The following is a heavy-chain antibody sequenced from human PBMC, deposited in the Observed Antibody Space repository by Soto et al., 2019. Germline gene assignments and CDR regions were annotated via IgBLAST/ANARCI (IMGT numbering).Heavy chain of an antibody. Sequence: HPGGSLRLSCAASGFTVSSNYMSWVRQAPGKGLEWVSVIYSGGSTYYADSVKGRFTISRDNSKNTLYLQMNSLRAEDTAVYYCARSMVRGVEIFDYWGQGTLVTVSS. D-gene: IGHD3-10*01. CDR2: IYSGGST. CDR3: ARSMVRGVEIFDY. J-gene: IGHJ4*02. CDR1: GFTVSSNY. V-gene: IGHV3-53*01.